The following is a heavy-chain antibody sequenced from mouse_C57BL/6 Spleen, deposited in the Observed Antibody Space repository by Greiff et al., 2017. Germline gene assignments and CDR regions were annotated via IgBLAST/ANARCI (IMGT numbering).Heavy chain of an antibody. D-gene: IGHD1-1*01. V-gene: IGHV14-4*01. J-gene: IGHJ3*01. Sequence: SGAELVRPGASVKLSCTASGFNIKDDYMHWVKQRPEQGLEWIGWIDPENGDTEYASKFQGKATITAETSSNTAYLQLSSLTSEDTAVYYCSPYGSSYGFAYWGQGTLVTVSA. CDR3: SPYGSSYGFAY. CDR1: GFNIKDDY. CDR2: IDPENGDT.